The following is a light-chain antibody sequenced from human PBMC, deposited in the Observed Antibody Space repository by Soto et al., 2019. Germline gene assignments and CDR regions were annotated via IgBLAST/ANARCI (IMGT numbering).Light chain of an antibody. CDR2: DAS. V-gene: IGKV1-5*01. Sequence: DIQMTQSPSTLSASVGDRVTITCRASQSISSWLAWYQQKPGKAPKLLIYDASSLESGVPSRFSGSESGTEFTLTISSLQPDDFATYYCQQYNSYSLTFGGGTKVEIK. J-gene: IGKJ4*01. CDR1: QSISSW. CDR3: QQYNSYSLT.